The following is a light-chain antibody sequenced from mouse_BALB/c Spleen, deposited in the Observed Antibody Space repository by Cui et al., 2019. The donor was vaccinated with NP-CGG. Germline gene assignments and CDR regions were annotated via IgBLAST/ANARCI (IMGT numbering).Light chain of an antibody. CDR2: STN. V-gene: IGLV1*01. J-gene: IGLJ1*01. CDR1: TGAVTTSNY. CDR3: VLWYNNHWV. Sequence: QAVVTQESALTTSPGETVTLTCRSSTGAVTTSNYANWVQEKPDHLFTGLIGSTNNRAPGVPARFSGSLIGDKAALTITGAQTEDEAIYFCVLWYNNHWVFGGGTKLTVL.